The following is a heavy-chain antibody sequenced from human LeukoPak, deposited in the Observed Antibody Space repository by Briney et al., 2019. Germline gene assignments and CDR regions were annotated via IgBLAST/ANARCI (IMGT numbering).Heavy chain of an antibody. J-gene: IGHJ4*02. CDR3: ARVNIVATHFDY. V-gene: IGHV1-18*01. CDR1: GYTFTSYG. D-gene: IGHD5-12*01. CDR2: ISAYNGNT. Sequence: ASVKVSCKASGYTFTSYGISWVRQAPGQGLEWMGWISAYNGNTNYAQKLQGRVTMTTDTSTSTAYIELRSLRSDDTAVYYCARVNIVATHFDYRGQGTLVTVSS.